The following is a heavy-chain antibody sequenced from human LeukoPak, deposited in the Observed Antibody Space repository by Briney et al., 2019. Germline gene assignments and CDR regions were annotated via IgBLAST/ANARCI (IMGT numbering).Heavy chain of an antibody. CDR2: ISGSGGST. CDR1: GFTFSSYA. Sequence: GGSLRLSCAASGFTFSSYAMSWVRQAPGKGLEWVSAISGSGGSTYYADSVKGRFTISRDNSKNTLYLQMNSLRAEDTAVYYCAKDKNRWLRSGDAFDIWGQGTMVTVSS. CDR3: AKDKNRWLRSGDAFDI. D-gene: IGHD5-12*01. J-gene: IGHJ3*02. V-gene: IGHV3-23*01.